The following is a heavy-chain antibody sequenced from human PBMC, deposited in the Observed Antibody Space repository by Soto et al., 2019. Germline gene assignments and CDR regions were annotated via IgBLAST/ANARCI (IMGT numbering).Heavy chain of an antibody. CDR1: GGSIISYY. CDR3: ARHNYGSGSTYFDY. V-gene: IGHV4-59*08. CDR2: IYYSGST. D-gene: IGHD3-10*01. J-gene: IGHJ4*02. Sequence: PSETLSLTCTVSGGSIISYYWSSIRQPPGKGLEWIGYIYYSGSTNYNPSLKSRVTISADTSKNQFSLKLNSMTAADTAVYYCARHNYGSGSTYFDYWGQGTLVTVSS.